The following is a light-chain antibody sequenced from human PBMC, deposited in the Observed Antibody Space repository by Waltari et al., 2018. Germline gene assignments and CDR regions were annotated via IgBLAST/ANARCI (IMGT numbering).Light chain of an antibody. V-gene: IGLV2-14*03. CDR3: SSFTSKSTWV. Sequence: QSALTQPASVSGSPGQSITISCTGTSSDVGGYSYVSWYQQQPDKAPKLLIYDVSNRALGVSNRFSGSKSGNTASLTISGPQAEDESDYYCSSFTSKSTWVFGGGTKLTVL. CDR1: SSDVGGYSY. CDR2: DVS. J-gene: IGLJ3*02.